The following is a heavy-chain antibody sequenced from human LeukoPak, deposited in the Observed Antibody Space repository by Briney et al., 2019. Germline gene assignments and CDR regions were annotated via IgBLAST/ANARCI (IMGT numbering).Heavy chain of an antibody. CDR3: ARLTGYSSGWYGSRFDY. D-gene: IGHD6-19*01. CDR2: IKQDGSEK. J-gene: IGHJ4*02. CDR1: GFTFSSYW. Sequence: GGSLRLSCAASGFTFSSYWMSWVRRAPGKGLEWVANIKQDGSEKYYVDSVKGRFTISRDNAKNSLYLQMNSLRAEDTAVYYCARLTGYSSGWYGSRFDYWGQGTLVTVSS. V-gene: IGHV3-7*03.